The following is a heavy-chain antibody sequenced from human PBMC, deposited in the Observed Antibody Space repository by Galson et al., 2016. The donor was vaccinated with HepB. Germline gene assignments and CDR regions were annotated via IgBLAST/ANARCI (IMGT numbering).Heavy chain of an antibody. Sequence: SCKASGYTFSSYAIHWVRQAPGQRPEWLGWINAANGNTRYSQELQGRVTITRDTSASTAYMDLSSLRSEDTAFYYCARDLGVSSITARSGLDPWGQGTLVTVSS. V-gene: IGHV1-3*01. CDR3: ARDLGVSSITARSGLDP. CDR2: INAANGNT. CDR1: GYTFSSYA. D-gene: IGHD6-6*01. J-gene: IGHJ5*02.